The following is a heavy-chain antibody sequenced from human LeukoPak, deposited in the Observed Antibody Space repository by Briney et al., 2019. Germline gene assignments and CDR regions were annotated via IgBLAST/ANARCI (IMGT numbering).Heavy chain of an antibody. CDR2: IYNSGTT. CDR3: AKSFSETERATITAY. J-gene: IGHJ4*02. V-gene: IGHV4-59*01. Sequence: SETLSLTCTVSGGSISSNFWSWIRQPPGKGLKYIGNIYNSGTTNYNPSLKSRVTISVDTSKNQFSLKLSSVTAADTAIYYCAKSFSETERATITAYWGQGTLVTVSS. CDR1: GGSISSNF. D-gene: IGHD5-24*01.